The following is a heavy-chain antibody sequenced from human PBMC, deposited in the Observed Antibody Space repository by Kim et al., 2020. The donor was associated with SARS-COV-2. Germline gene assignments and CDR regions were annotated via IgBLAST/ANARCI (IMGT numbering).Heavy chain of an antibody. CDR3: AREPPPGGVAAAHRVESWFDP. J-gene: IGHJ5*02. CDR2: ISAYNGNT. V-gene: IGHV1-18*01. D-gene: IGHD6-13*01. Sequence: ASVKVSCKASGYTFTSYGISWVRQAPGQGLEWMGWISAYNGNTNYAQKLQGRVTMTTDTSTSTAYMELRSLRSDDTAVYYCAREPPPGGVAAAHRVESWFDPWGQGTLVTVSS. CDR1: GYTFTSYG.